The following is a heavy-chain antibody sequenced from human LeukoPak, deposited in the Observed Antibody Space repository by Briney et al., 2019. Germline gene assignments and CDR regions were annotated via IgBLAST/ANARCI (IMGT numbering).Heavy chain of an antibody. J-gene: IGHJ4*02. CDR1: GFTFSSHL. D-gene: IGHD3-10*01. Sequence: GGSLRLSCAASGFTFSSHLMHWVRQAPGKGLVWVSRISSDGTYTNYADSVRGRFTISRDNAKNTLYLQMNSLRAEDTAVYYCARDFYGSGSYYTVAFDSWGQGTLVTVSS. V-gene: IGHV3-74*01. CDR3: ARDFYGSGSYYTVAFDS. CDR2: ISSDGTYT.